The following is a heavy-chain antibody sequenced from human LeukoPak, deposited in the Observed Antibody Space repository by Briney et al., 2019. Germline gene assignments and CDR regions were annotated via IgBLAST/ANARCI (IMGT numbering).Heavy chain of an antibody. D-gene: IGHD6-19*01. CDR1: GYSISSGYY. J-gene: IGHJ4*02. CDR3: ARDSALAQAVMSDY. V-gene: IGHV4-38-2*02. Sequence: SETLSLTCTVSGYSISSGYYWGWIRQPPGKGLEWTGSIDHSGSTYYNPPLKSRITISVDTSKNQFSLKLSSVTAADTAVYYCARDSALAQAVMSDYWGQGTLVTVSS. CDR2: IDHSGST.